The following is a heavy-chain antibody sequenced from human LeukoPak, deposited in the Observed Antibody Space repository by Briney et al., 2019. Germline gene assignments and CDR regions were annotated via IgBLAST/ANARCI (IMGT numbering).Heavy chain of an antibody. J-gene: IGHJ6*02. CDR2: INHSGST. V-gene: IGHV4-34*01. CDR1: GGSFSGYY. CDR3: ARGMVRGVTGGMDV. Sequence: PSETLSLTCAVYGGSFSGYYWSWIRQPPGKGLEWIGEINHSGSTNYNPSLKSRVTISVDTSKNQFSLKLSSVTAADTAVYYCARGMVRGVTGGMDVWGQGTTVTVSS. D-gene: IGHD3-10*01.